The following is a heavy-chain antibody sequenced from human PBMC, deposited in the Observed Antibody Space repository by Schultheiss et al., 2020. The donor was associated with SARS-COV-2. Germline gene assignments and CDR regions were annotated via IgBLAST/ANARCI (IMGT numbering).Heavy chain of an antibody. V-gene: IGHV3-21*04. D-gene: IGHD3-22*01. Sequence: GGSLRLSCAASGFTFGTYNMHWVRQAPGKGLEFVASIRSSGRDIYYADSMQGRFTVSRDNSKNTLYLQMNSLRAEDTAVYYCARMGYDSRGYYSYAMDVWGQGTTVTVSS. CDR3: ARMGYDSRGYYSYAMDV. J-gene: IGHJ6*02. CDR2: IRSSGRDI. CDR1: GFTFGTYN.